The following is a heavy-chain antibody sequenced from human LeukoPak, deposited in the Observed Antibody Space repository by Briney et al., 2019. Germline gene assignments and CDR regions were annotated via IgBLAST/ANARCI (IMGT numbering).Heavy chain of an antibody. J-gene: IGHJ4*02. Sequence: RTGGSLRLSCAASGFTCSSYWMSWVRQAPGKGLEWVANIKQDGSEKYYVDSVKGRFTISRDNAKNSLYLQMNSLRAEDTAVYYCARDSLGVYYYDSSGPEPLDYWGQGTLVTVSS. V-gene: IGHV3-7*01. CDR2: IKQDGSEK. D-gene: IGHD3-22*01. CDR3: ARDSLGVYYYDSSGPEPLDY. CDR1: GFTCSSYW.